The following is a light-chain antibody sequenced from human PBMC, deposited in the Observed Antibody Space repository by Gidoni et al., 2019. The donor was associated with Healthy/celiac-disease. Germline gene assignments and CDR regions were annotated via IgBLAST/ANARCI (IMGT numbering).Light chain of an antibody. CDR1: QDISNY. Sequence: DIQMTQSPSSLSASVGDRVTITCQASQDISNYLNWYQQKPGKAPKLLIYDASNLETGVPSRFSGSGSGTDFTFTISSLQPEDIATYYCQQYDNLHPFPVFTFGPGTKVDIK. CDR3: QQYDNLHPFPVFT. CDR2: DAS. J-gene: IGKJ3*01. V-gene: IGKV1-33*01.